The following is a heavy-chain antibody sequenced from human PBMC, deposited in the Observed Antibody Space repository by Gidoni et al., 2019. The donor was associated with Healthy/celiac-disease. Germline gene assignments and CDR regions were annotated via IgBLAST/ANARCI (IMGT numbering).Heavy chain of an antibody. V-gene: IGHV3-9*01. CDR3: AKDLLEFSGWYRGLDY. D-gene: IGHD6-19*01. J-gene: IGHJ4*02. CDR2: ISWNSGSI. Sequence: EVQLVESGGGLVQPGRSLRLSCAASGFTFDQYARHWVRQAPGKGLEWVSGISWNSGSIGYADSVKGRFTISRDNAKNSLYLQMNSLRAEDTALYYCAKDLLEFSGWYRGLDYWGQGTLVTVSS. CDR1: GFTFDQYA.